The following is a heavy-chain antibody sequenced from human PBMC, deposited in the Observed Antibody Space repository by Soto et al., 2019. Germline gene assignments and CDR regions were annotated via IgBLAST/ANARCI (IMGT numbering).Heavy chain of an antibody. CDR1: GFIFSNYW. D-gene: IGHD1-1*01. Sequence: EVQLVESGGGLIPPGGSLRLSCEASGFIFSNYWMHWVRQTPGTGLVWVSRISNDGSIINYADSVKGRFTISRDNAKNTLYLQMNSLRAEDTAVYYCAKDLTWNQADYWGQGALVTVAS. V-gene: IGHV3-74*01. J-gene: IGHJ4*02. CDR2: ISNDGSII. CDR3: AKDLTWNQADY.